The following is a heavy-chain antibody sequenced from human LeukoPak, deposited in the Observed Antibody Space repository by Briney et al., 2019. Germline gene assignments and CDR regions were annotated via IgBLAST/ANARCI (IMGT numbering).Heavy chain of an antibody. CDR3: ARGGVYSSGSYFLDY. CDR1: GYTFTGYS. CDR2: INPNSGGT. Sequence: ASVKVSCKASGYTFTGYSMHWVRQAPGQGLEWMGWINPNSGGTNYAQQFQGRVTTSRDTSVSTAYMDLGSLTPDDTAVYYCARGGVYSSGSYFLDYCGQGTLVTVSS. J-gene: IGHJ4*02. D-gene: IGHD3-10*01. V-gene: IGHV1-2*02.